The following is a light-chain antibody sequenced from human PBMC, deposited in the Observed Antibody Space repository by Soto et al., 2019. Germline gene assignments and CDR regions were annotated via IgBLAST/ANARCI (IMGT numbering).Light chain of an antibody. Sequence: DIQMTQSPSSLSASVGDRVTITCRASQSISSYLNWYQQKPGKAPKVLIYDASSLQSGVPSRFSGSGTGIDFTLTISSLQPEDFATYYCQQSYSMSWTFGQGTKVEIK. J-gene: IGKJ1*01. CDR1: QSISSY. CDR2: DAS. CDR3: QQSYSMSWT. V-gene: IGKV1-39*01.